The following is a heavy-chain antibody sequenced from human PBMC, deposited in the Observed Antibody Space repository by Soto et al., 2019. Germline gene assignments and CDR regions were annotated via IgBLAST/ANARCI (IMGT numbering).Heavy chain of an antibody. V-gene: IGHV3-53*01. Sequence: EVQLVESGGGLVRPGGSLRLSCGVSGFIVSRSYMTWVRQAPGTGLEWVSSLYSGGSSYYSDSVKGRFTISRDNSENTLSLQMHSLRAADTAVYYCARLCYFEDIGYSYFDSWGHGTLVTVSS. CDR1: GFIVSRSY. J-gene: IGHJ5*01. CDR2: LYSGGSS. D-gene: IGHD2-15*01. CDR3: ARLCYFEDIGYSYFDS.